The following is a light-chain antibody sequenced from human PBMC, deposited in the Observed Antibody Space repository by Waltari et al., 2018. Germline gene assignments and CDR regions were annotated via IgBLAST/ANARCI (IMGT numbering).Light chain of an antibody. J-gene: IGKJ2*01. V-gene: IGKV1-39*01. CDR1: QNINKY. CDR2: AAS. Sequence: DIQMTQSPSSLSASVGDRVTINCRASQNINKYLNWYQQKPGKAPKLLIYAASSLQSGVPSRFSGSGSGTDYTLTISSLQPEDSATYYCQQSYSTPPITFGQGTKLEIK. CDR3: QQSYSTPPIT.